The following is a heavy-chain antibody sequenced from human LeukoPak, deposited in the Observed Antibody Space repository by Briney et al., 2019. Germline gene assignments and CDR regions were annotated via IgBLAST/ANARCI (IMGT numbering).Heavy chain of an antibody. J-gene: IGHJ4*02. CDR1: GYNFTNYW. D-gene: IGHD5-18*01. CDR3: ARLEYNYDFGY. V-gene: IGHV5-51*01. Sequence: EESLKISCKGSGYNFTNYWIGWVRQMPGKGLEWMGIMWPGDSDTRYNPSFQGQVTISVDKSISTAYLQWSSLRASDTAMYFCARLEYNYDFGYWGQGTLVTVSS. CDR2: MWPGDSDT.